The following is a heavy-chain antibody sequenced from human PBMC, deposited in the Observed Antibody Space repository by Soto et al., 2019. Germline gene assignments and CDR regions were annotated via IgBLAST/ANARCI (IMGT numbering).Heavy chain of an antibody. CDR3: ARSGSMPYYYYGMDV. CDR1: GYTFARYG. Sequence: QVQLVQSGAEVKKPGASVRVSCKASGYTFARYGIDWVRQAPGQGLEWMGWISGHNGDTKYVQKFQGRVSMTTDTSTSTASMEVRSLRSDDTAVYYCARSGSMPYYYYGMDVWGQGTTVTVSS. D-gene: IGHD3-10*01. J-gene: IGHJ6*02. V-gene: IGHV1-18*01. CDR2: ISGHNGDT.